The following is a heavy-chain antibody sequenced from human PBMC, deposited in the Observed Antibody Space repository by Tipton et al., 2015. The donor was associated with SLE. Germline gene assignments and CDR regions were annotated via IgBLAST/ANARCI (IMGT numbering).Heavy chain of an antibody. Sequence: TLSLTCAVSGYSISSGYYWGRIRQPPGKGLEWIGSIYHSGSTYYNPSLKSRVTISVDTSKNQFSLKLSSVTAADTAVYYCASVTGDRRDYWGQGTLVTVSS. J-gene: IGHJ4*02. CDR1: GYSISSGYY. V-gene: IGHV4-38-2*01. CDR3: ASVTGDRRDY. D-gene: IGHD7-27*01. CDR2: IYHSGST.